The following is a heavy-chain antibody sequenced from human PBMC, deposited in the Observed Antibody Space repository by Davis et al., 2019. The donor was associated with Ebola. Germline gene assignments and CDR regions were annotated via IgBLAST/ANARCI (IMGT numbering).Heavy chain of an antibody. J-gene: IGHJ4*02. CDR1: GFTFSSYG. Sequence: PGGSLRLSCAASGFTFSSYGMHWVRQAPGKGLEWVAVISYDGSNKYYADSVKGRFTISRDNSKNTLYLQMNSLRAEDTAVYYCARDRGSSGYYLGPPDYWGQGTLVTVSS. V-gene: IGHV3-30*03. D-gene: IGHD3-22*01. CDR2: ISYDGSNK. CDR3: ARDRGSSGYYLGPPDY.